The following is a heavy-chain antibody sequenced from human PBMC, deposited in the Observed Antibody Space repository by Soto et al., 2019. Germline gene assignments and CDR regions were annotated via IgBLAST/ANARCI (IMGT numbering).Heavy chain of an antibody. V-gene: IGHV3-21*01. Sequence: PGWSLRLSCAGSGFTFSNYSMNWVRQAPGKGLEWVSSISSSSSYIYYADSVKGRFTISRDNAKNSLYLQMNSLRAEDTAVYYCARSPTTAKFNPFDYLGQGTLVTVP. CDR3: ARSPTTAKFNPFDY. D-gene: IGHD4-4*01. CDR1: GFTFSNYS. CDR2: ISSSSSYI. J-gene: IGHJ4*02.